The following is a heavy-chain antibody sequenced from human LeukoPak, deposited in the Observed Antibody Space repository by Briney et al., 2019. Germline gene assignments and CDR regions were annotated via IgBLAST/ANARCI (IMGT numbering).Heavy chain of an antibody. CDR1: GFTFSSYG. Sequence: GRSLRLSCAASGFTFSSYGMHWVREAPGKGLEWVAVIWYDGSNKYYADSVKGRFTISRDNSKNTLYLQMNSLRAEDTAVYYCARGFHLDWLFDYWGQGTLVTVSS. D-gene: IGHD3-9*01. J-gene: IGHJ4*02. V-gene: IGHV3-33*01. CDR2: IWYDGSNK. CDR3: ARGFHLDWLFDY.